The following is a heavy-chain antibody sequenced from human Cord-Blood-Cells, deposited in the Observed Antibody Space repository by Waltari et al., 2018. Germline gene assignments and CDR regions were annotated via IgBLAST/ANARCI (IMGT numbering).Heavy chain of an antibody. Sequence: QVQLQQWGAGLLKPSETLSLTCAVYGGSFSVYYWSWIRQPPGKGLEWIGEINHSGSTNYNPSLKSRVTISVDTSKNQFSLKLSSVTAADTAVYYCARSPHCTGGVCYWFDPWGQGTLVTVSS. J-gene: IGHJ5*02. CDR2: INHSGST. CDR3: ARSPHCTGGVCYWFDP. CDR1: GGSFSVYY. V-gene: IGHV4-34*01. D-gene: IGHD2-8*02.